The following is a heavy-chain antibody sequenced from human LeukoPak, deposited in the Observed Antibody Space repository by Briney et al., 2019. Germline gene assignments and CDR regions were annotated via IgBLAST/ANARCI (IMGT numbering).Heavy chain of an antibody. CDR3: ARRRDFHPSDY. CDR1: GGSISSSSYY. D-gene: IGHD3-10*01. CDR2: IFYSGST. Sequence: SETLSLTCTVSGGSISSSSYYWGWIRQPPGKGLEWIGTIFYSGSTYYNPSLKSRVTISVDTSKNQFSLLLSSVTAADTAVYYCARRRDFHPSDYWGQGTLVTVSS. V-gene: IGHV4-39*01. J-gene: IGHJ4*02.